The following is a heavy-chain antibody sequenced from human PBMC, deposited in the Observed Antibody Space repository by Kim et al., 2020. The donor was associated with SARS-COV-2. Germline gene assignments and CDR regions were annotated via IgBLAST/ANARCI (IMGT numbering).Heavy chain of an antibody. D-gene: IGHD3-16*02. J-gene: IGHJ3*02. CDR2: ISGSGGST. Sequence: GGSLRLSCAASGFTFSSYAMSWVRQAPGKGLEWVSAISGSGGSTYYADSVKGRFTISRDNSKNTLYLQMNSLRAEDTAVYYCAKSWDYVWGSYRDAFDIWGQGTMVTVSS. CDR1: GFTFSSYA. CDR3: AKSWDYVWGSYRDAFDI. V-gene: IGHV3-23*01.